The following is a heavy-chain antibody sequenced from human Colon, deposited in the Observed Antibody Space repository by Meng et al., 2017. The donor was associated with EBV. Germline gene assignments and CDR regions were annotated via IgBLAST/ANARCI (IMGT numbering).Heavy chain of an antibody. J-gene: IGHJ5*02. CDR2: IYHGVNI. CDR3: VRGTRRGGGWFDP. D-gene: IGHD2-2*01. Sequence: QVQLQESGSGLVRPSQTLSLTGAGSGDSITSGDYSWTWIRQPPGKGLEWIGYIYHGVNIYYTPSFRSRVTISVEKSRNQFSLKLTSVSAADTAVYYCVRGTRRGGGWFDPWGQGTLVTVSS. V-gene: IGHV4-30-2*01. CDR1: GDSITSGDYS.